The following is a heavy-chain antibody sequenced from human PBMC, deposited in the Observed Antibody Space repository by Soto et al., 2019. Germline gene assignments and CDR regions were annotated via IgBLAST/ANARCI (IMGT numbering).Heavy chain of an antibody. Sequence: ASVTVACKPYRCTFVGVYLQWVGQAPVRESEPMGWINPNNGGTNYVQKFQDRVTMTRDTSITTAYMELSGLRSDDTAVYYCARDPSPYYDFWSGYYSWFDPWGQGTLVTVSS. CDR3: ARDPSPYYDFWSGYYSWFDP. CDR2: INPNNGGT. J-gene: IGHJ5*02. V-gene: IGHV1-2*02. CDR1: RCTFVGVY. D-gene: IGHD3-3*01.